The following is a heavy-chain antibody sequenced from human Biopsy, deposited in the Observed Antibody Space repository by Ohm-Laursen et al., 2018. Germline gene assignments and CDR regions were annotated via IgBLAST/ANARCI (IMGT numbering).Heavy chain of an antibody. CDR1: GGYISHYY. CDR3: ARAPPLIRGVVESWFDP. Sequence: SDTLFLTCSVSGGYISHYYWTWIRQPAGQGLEWIGRIYITGETDYNPSLKSRVTMSVDSSKKQFSLKLKSVTAADTAIYYCARAPPLIRGVVESWFDPWGQGILVTVSS. D-gene: IGHD3-10*01. CDR2: IYITGET. V-gene: IGHV4-4*07. J-gene: IGHJ5*02.